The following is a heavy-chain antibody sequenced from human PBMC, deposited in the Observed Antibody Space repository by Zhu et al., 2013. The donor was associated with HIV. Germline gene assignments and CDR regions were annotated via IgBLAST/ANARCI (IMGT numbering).Heavy chain of an antibody. Sequence: QVQLVQSGAEVKKPGSSVKVSCKASGGTFSSYAISWVRQAPGQGLEWMGGIIPIFGTANYAQKFQGRVTITADKSTSTAYMELSSLRSEDTAVYYCARVGPRDGYNKLVPYYYYYGMDVWGQGTTVTVSS. J-gene: IGHJ6*02. CDR1: GGTFSSYA. D-gene: IGHD5-12*01. V-gene: IGHV1-69*06. CDR2: IIPIFGTA. CDR3: ARVGPRDGYNKLVPYYYYYGMDV.